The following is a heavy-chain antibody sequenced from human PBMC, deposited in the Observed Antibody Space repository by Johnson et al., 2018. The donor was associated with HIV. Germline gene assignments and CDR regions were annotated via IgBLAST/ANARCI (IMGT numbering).Heavy chain of an antibody. CDR2: IRFDGSNT. Sequence: QVQLVESGGGVVQPGRSLRLSCAASGFTFSSFGMHWVRQAPGKGLEWVAFIRFDGSNTYNADSVKGRFTISRDNSKNTLYLQMNSLRAEDTAVYYCAREGDSSGAGAFDIWGQGTMVTVSS. V-gene: IGHV3-33*01. D-gene: IGHD3-22*01. CDR1: GFTFSSFG. CDR3: AREGDSSGAGAFDI. J-gene: IGHJ3*02.